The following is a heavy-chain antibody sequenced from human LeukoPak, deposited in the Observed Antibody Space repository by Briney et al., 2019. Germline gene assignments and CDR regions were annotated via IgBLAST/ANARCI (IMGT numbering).Heavy chain of an antibody. D-gene: IGHD2-8*02. Sequence: GGSLRLSFAASGFTFSTFAMIWVRQPPGKGLEWVSSIFPSGGEIHYADFVRGRFTISRDNSKNTLSLQMNSLRAEDTAIYYCATYRQVLLPFESWGQGTLVTVSS. V-gene: IGHV3-23*01. CDR1: GFTFSTFA. J-gene: IGHJ4*02. CDR3: ATYRQVLLPFES. CDR2: IFPSGGEI.